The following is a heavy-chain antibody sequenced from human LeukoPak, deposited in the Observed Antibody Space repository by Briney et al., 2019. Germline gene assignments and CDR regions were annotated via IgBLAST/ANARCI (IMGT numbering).Heavy chain of an antibody. D-gene: IGHD6-19*01. CDR1: GFTFSSYS. J-gene: IGHJ4*02. CDR3: ARDEIAVAAPMGFDY. CDR2: ISSSSSTI. Sequence: GGSLRLSCAASGFTFSSYSMNWVRQAPGKGLEWVSYISSSSSTIYSADSVKGRFTISRDNAKNSLYLQMNSLRAEDTAVYYCARDEIAVAAPMGFDYWGQGTLVTVSS. V-gene: IGHV3-48*01.